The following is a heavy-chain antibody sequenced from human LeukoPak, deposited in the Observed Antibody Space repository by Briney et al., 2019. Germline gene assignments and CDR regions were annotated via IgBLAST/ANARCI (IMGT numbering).Heavy chain of an antibody. CDR2: INTDGRTI. D-gene: IGHD6-13*01. CDR3: VRVAAGTGSFDI. CDR1: GFTLSSYW. Sequence: GGSLSLSCAASGFTLSSYWMRWVRQAPGKGLVWVSRINTDGRTINYADSVEGRFTISRDIAKNTLYLQMNSLRAEDTAVYYCVRVAAGTGSFDIWGQGTMVTVSS. J-gene: IGHJ3*02. V-gene: IGHV3-74*01.